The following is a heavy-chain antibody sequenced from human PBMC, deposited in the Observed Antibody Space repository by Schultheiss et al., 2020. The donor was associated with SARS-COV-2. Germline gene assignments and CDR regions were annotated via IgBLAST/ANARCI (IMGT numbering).Heavy chain of an antibody. Sequence: SETLSLTCTVSGGSISSYYWSWIRQPPGKGLEWIGYIYYSGSTNYNPSLKSRVTISVDTSKNQFSLQLNSVTPEDTAVYYCARANFDHGFDPWGQGTLVTVSS. CDR1: GGSISSYY. D-gene: IGHD5-24*01. V-gene: IGHV4-59*12. CDR2: IYYSGST. CDR3: ARANFDHGFDP. J-gene: IGHJ5*02.